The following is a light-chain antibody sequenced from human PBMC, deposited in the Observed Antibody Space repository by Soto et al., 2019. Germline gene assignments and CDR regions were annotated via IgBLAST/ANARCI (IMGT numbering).Light chain of an antibody. Sequence: EIVLTQSPATLSLSPGERATLSCRASQSVSSYLAWYQQKPGQAPRLLIYDTSKRATGIPARCSGSGSGTDFTLTISSLEHEDFSVYYCQQRTNWPRLFTFGPGTKVDI. CDR2: DTS. J-gene: IGKJ3*01. CDR3: QQRTNWPRLFT. CDR1: QSVSSY. V-gene: IGKV3-11*01.